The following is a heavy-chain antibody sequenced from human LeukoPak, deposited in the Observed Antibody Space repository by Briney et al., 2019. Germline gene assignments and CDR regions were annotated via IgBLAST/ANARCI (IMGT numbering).Heavy chain of an antibody. V-gene: IGHV3-23*01. Sequence: GGSLRLSCAASGFTFSSYAMSWVRQAPGKGLEWVSSINNNGVSTYYADSVKGRFTISRDNSKNTLYLQMNSLRAEDTAVYYCAKIGGRYNYWGQGTLVTVSS. CDR3: AKIGGRYNY. CDR2: INNNGVST. D-gene: IGHD3-10*01. CDR1: GFTFSSYA. J-gene: IGHJ4*02.